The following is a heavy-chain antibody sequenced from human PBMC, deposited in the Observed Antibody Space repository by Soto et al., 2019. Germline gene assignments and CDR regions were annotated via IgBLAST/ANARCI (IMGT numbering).Heavy chain of an antibody. V-gene: IGHV4-59*01. CDR3: ARDSGGYFDY. D-gene: IGHD2-15*01. CDR2: IYYSGST. Sequence: SETLSLTCTVSGGSISSYYWSWIRQPPGKGLEWIGYIYYSGSTNYNPSLKSRVTISVETSKNQFSLKLSSVTAADTAVYYCARDSGGYFDYWGQGTLVTVSS. J-gene: IGHJ4*02. CDR1: GGSISSYY.